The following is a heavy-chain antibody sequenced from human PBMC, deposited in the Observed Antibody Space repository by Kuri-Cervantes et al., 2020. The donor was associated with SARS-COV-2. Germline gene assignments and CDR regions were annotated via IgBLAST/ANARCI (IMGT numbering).Heavy chain of an antibody. Sequence: GGSLRLYCAASGFTFSNYEMNWVRQAPGKGLEWVSYISNSGSTIYYADSVKGRFTISRDNAKNSLYLQMNSLRAEDTAVYYCARAAEYYFDYWGQGTLVTVSS. CDR1: GFTFSNYE. J-gene: IGHJ4*02. V-gene: IGHV3-48*03. CDR3: ARAAEYYFDY. CDR2: ISNSGSTI.